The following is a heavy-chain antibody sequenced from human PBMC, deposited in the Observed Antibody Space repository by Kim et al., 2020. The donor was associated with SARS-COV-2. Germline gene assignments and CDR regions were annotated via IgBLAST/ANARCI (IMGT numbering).Heavy chain of an antibody. V-gene: IGHV3-23*01. Sequence: YQDSVKGRLTISRDNSKNTLYLQMNSLRAADTAVYYCAKDNPGRGSSSYWGQGTLVTVSS. J-gene: IGHJ4*02. CDR3: AKDNPGRGSSSY. D-gene: IGHD1-26*01.